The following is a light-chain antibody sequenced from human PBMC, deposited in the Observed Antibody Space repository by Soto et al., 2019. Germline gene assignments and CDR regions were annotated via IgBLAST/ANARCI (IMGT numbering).Light chain of an antibody. V-gene: IGLV2-11*01. Sequence: QSALTQPRSVSGSPGQSVTISCTGTSRDVGGYNYVSWYQHHPGRAPRLMIYDVNKRPSGVPDRFSGSKSGNTASLTISGLQAEDEADYYCCSYADTYTWVFGGGTKVTVL. CDR3: CSYADTYTWV. CDR1: SRDVGGYNY. CDR2: DVN. J-gene: IGLJ3*02.